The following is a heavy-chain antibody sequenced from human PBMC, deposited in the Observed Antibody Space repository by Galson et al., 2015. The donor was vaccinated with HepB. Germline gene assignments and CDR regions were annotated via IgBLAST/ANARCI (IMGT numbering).Heavy chain of an antibody. CDR3: AKVIAAAGTRGWFDP. J-gene: IGHJ5*02. CDR1: GFAFSSYA. V-gene: IGHV3-23*01. D-gene: IGHD6-13*01. Sequence: SLRLSCAASGFAFSSYAMSWVRQAPGKGLEWVSAISGSGGSTYYADSVKGRFTISRDNSKNTLYLQMNSLRAEDTAVYYCAKVIAAAGTRGWFDPWGQGTLVTVSS. CDR2: ISGSGGST.